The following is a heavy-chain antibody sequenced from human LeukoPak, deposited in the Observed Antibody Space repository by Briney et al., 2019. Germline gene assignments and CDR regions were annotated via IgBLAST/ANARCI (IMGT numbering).Heavy chain of an antibody. CDR2: ISSSGSTI. D-gene: IGHD6-19*01. Sequence: GGSLRLSCAASGFTFSSYEMNWVRQAPGKGLEWVSYISSSGSTIYYADSVKGRFTISRDNAKNSLYLQMNSLRAEDTAVYYCARVARYSNGWRFFDYWGQGTLVTVSS. J-gene: IGHJ4*02. CDR3: ARVARYSNGWRFFDY. CDR1: GFTFSSYE. V-gene: IGHV3-48*03.